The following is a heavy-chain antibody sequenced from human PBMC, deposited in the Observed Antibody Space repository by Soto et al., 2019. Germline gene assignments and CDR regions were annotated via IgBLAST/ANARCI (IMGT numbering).Heavy chain of an antibody. CDR2: ISYDGSNK. V-gene: IGHV3-30-3*01. J-gene: IGHJ4*02. CDR1: GFTFSSYA. Sequence: QVQLVESGGGVVQPGRSLRLSCAASGFTFSSYAMHWVRQAPGKGLEWVAVISYDGSNKYYADSVKGRFTISRDNSKNPLYLQMNCLRAEDAAVYDCARVPASRGRADFEYWGQGTLVTVSS. CDR3: ARVPASRGRADFEY. D-gene: IGHD2-15*01.